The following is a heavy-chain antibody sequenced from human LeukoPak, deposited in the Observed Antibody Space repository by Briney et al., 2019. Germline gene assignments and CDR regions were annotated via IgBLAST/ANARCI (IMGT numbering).Heavy chain of an antibody. CDR2: ISGSGGST. J-gene: IGHJ3*02. V-gene: IGHV3-23*01. CDR3: AKDKEPSSMIVVVIAFDI. D-gene: IGHD3-22*01. Sequence: GGSLRLSCAASGFTFSTYAMSWVRRTPGKGLEWVSAISGSGGSTYYADSVKGRFTISRDNSKNTLYLQMNSLRAEDTAVYYCAKDKEPSSMIVVVIAFDIWGQGTMVTVSS. CDR1: GFTFSTYA.